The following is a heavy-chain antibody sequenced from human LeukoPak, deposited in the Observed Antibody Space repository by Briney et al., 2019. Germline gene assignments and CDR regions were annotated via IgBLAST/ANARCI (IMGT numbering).Heavy chain of an antibody. Sequence: GGSLRLSCAASGFTFSGSAMHWVRQASGKGLEWVGRIRSKANSYATAYAASVKGRFTISRDDSKNTAYLQMNSLKTEDTAVYYCTRHGELLPNYYYYYMDVWGKGTTVTISS. J-gene: IGHJ6*03. CDR1: GFTFSGSA. CDR3: TRHGELLPNYYYYYMDV. CDR2: IRSKANSYAT. D-gene: IGHD3-10*01. V-gene: IGHV3-73*01.